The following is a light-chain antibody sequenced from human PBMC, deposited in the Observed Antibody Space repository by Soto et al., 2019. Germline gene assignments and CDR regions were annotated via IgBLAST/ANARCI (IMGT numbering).Light chain of an antibody. Sequence: DIQLTQSPSFLSASVGDRVTITCRASQGISSYLAWYQQKPGKAPKLLIYGASTLQSGVPSRFIGSGSGTELTLTISSLQPEDFATYYCQQLNSYPITFGPGTRLEIK. V-gene: IGKV1-9*01. CDR3: QQLNSYPIT. CDR1: QGISSY. CDR2: GAS. J-gene: IGKJ5*01.